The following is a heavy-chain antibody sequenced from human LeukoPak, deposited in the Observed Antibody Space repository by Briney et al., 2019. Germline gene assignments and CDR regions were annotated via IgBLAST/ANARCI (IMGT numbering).Heavy chain of an antibody. Sequence: PPQTLSLTCTVSGGSISSGSHYWNWIRQPAGKGLEWIGRIYTSGSTNYNPSLKSRVTISVDTSKNQFSLKLSSVTAADTAVYYCARDYGDFFDYWGQGTLVTVSS. CDR2: IYTSGST. CDR3: ARDYGDFFDY. D-gene: IGHD4-17*01. V-gene: IGHV4-61*02. CDR1: GGSISSGSHY. J-gene: IGHJ4*02.